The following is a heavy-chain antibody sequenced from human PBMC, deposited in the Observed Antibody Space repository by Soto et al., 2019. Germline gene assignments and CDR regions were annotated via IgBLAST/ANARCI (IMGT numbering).Heavy chain of an antibody. CDR1: GYTFTNYG. CDR3: AREGQAPYYYYGMDV. V-gene: IGHV1-18*01. J-gene: IGHJ6*02. Sequence: QVQVVQSGEEVKKPGASVKVSCKASGYTFTNYGFSWVRQAPGQGLEWMGWISGYNGNTKYAEKFQGRVTMTTDTSTSTAHMELRRLRSDDTAVYYCAREGQAPYYYYGMDVWGQGTAVTVSS. CDR2: ISGYNGNT.